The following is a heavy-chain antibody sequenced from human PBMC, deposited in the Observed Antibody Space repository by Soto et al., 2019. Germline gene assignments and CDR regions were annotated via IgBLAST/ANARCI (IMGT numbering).Heavy chain of an antibody. V-gene: IGHV4-31*03. J-gene: IGHJ5*02. Sequence: QVQLQESGPGLVKPSQTLSLTCTVSGGSISSGGYYWSWIRQHPGKGLEWIGYIYYSGSTYYNPSLKCRVTIPVDTSKNQFSLKLSSVTAADTAVYYCARGADSSSWYGGCWFDPWGQGTLVTVS. CDR3: ARGADSSSWYGGCWFDP. CDR2: IYYSGST. D-gene: IGHD6-13*01. CDR1: GGSISSGGYY.